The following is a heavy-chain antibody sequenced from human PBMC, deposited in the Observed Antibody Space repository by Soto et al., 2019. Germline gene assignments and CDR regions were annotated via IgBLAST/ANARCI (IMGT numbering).Heavy chain of an antibody. Sequence: QITLKESGPTLVKPTQALTLTCTFSGFSLSTGAVGVGWIRHPPGKALEWLALIYWADDKRYSPSQKTRLTITKDSPKNQVLLTMTTMNPVDTATYSCVHRLPGNAAGTEIHHGGQGTQVTLSS. CDR3: VHRLPGNAAGTEIHH. CDR1: GFSLSTGAVG. J-gene: IGHJ1*01. CDR2: IYWADDK. V-gene: IGHV2-5*02. D-gene: IGHD1-1*01.